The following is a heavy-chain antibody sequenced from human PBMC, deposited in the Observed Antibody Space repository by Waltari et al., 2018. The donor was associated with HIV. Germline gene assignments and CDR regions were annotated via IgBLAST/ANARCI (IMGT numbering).Heavy chain of an antibody. J-gene: IGHJ4*01. CDR1: GFTFRSYA. CDR3: ARSEVWLKYKFDN. D-gene: IGHD1-1*01. CDR2: LNDGGHGT. Sequence: EVHLLESGGGLVRPGVCLRLSCAASGFTFRSYALSWVRQAPGKRPEWVSGLNDGGHGTYYADSVKGRFTISRANSKNTLYLQMKSLRAEDTAVDDLARSEVWLKYKFDNWGHGTPVTVST. V-gene: IGHV3-23*01.